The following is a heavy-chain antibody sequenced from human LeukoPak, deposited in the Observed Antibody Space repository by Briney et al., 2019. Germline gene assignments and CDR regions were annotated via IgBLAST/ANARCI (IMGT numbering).Heavy chain of an antibody. CDR2: IYYSGST. Sequence: SETLSLTCTISGDSINSYHWSWLRQPPGKGLEWIGYIYYSGSTNYNPSLKSRVTISVDTSKNQFSLKLSSVTAADTAVYYCAREAPYKYYFDYWGQGTLVTVSS. CDR1: GDSINSYH. D-gene: IGHD1-1*01. V-gene: IGHV4-59*01. J-gene: IGHJ4*02. CDR3: AREAPYKYYFDY.